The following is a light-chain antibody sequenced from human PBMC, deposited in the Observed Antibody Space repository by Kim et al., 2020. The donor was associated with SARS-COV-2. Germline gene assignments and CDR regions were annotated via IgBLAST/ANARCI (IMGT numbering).Light chain of an antibody. J-gene: IGKJ1*01. CDR3: QQYVVSPRT. CDR1: HTITSNY. CDR2: GVS. V-gene: IGKV3-20*01. Sequence: EIVLTQSPGTLSLSPGERATLSCRVSHTITSNYLAWYQQKPGRAPRILIYGVSSRATGIPDRFSGSGSGTDFTLTISRLEPDDSAVYYCQQYVVSPRTFGQGTQVDIK.